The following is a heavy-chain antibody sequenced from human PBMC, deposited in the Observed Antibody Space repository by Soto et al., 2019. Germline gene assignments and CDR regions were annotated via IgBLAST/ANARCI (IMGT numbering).Heavy chain of an antibody. V-gene: IGHV6-1*01. D-gene: IGHD2-21*02. Sequence: PSQTLSLTCAISGDSVSSNSAAWNWIRQSPSRGLEWLGRTYYRSKWYNDYAVSVKSRITINPDTSKNQFSLQLNSVTPEDTAVYYCARAPLSGDWNYYYYGMDVWGQGTTVTVSS. J-gene: IGHJ6*02. CDR3: ARAPLSGDWNYYYYGMDV. CDR1: GDSVSSNSAA. CDR2: TYYRSKWYN.